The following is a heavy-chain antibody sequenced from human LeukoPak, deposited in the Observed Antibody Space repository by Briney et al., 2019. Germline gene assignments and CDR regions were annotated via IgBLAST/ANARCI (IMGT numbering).Heavy chain of an antibody. D-gene: IGHD3-3*01. V-gene: IGHV4-38-2*02. CDR3: ARGNDFRSGRDDAFDI. CDR2: IYHSGST. J-gene: IGHJ3*02. Sequence: SETLSLTCTVSGYSISSGYYWGWIRQPPGKGLEWIGSIYHSGSTYYNPSLKSRVTISVDTSKNQFSLKLSSVTAADTAVYYCARGNDFRSGRDDAFDIWGQGTMVTVSS. CDR1: GYSISSGYY.